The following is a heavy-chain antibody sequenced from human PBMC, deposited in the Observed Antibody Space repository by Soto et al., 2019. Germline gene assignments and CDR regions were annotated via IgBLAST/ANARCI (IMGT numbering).Heavy chain of an antibody. V-gene: IGHV5-10-1*01. CDR1: GYSFAGYW. D-gene: IGHD3-22*01. Sequence: GESLKISCKGSGYSFAGYWITWVRQKPGKGLEWMGRIDPSDSQTYYSPSFRGHVTISVTKSITTVFLQWSSLRASDTAMYYCARQIYDSDTGPNFQYYFDSWGQGIPVTVSS. CDR2: IDPSDSQT. CDR3: ARQIYDSDTGPNFQYYFDS. J-gene: IGHJ4*02.